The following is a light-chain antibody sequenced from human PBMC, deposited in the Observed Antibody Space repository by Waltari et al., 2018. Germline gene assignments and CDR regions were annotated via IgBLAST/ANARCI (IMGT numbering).Light chain of an antibody. Sequence: QSVLTQPPSVSGAPGQTVTISCSGSNSNIGERSDVHWYQRHPGSAPKVVIYGNNPRPSGVPDRYSGSKSGTSASLSITGLQADDEADYFCQSYDSTLSAVIFGGGTKLTVL. J-gene: IGLJ2*01. CDR3: QSYDSTLSAVI. CDR2: GNN. V-gene: IGLV1-40*01. CDR1: NSNIGERSD.